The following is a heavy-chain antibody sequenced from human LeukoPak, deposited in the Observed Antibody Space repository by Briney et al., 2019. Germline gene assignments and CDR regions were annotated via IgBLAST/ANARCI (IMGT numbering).Heavy chain of an antibody. V-gene: IGHV3-23*01. Sequence: GGSLRLSCAASGFTFSSYSMNWVRQAPGKGLEWVSAISGTGASTYYADSVKGRFTISRDTSKNTLYLQMNSLRAEDTAVYYCAKAAGYYSNWFDFWGQGTLVTVSS. CDR3: AKAAGYYSNWFDF. CDR1: GFTFSSYS. J-gene: IGHJ5*01. CDR2: ISGTGAST. D-gene: IGHD3-10*01.